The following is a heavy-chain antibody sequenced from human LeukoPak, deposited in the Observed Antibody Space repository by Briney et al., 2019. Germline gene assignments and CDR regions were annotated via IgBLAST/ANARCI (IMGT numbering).Heavy chain of an antibody. CDR2: IYSGGNT. V-gene: IGHV3-53*01. CDR1: GFSVSSNY. J-gene: IGHJ3*02. Sequence: GGSLRLSCAAFGFSVSSNYMSWVRQAPGKGLEWVSVIYSGGNTYYADSVKGRFTISRDNSKNTLYLQMNSLRAEDTAVYCCARAFGGSYNIFAFGIWGQETMVTVSS. CDR3: ARAFGGSYNIFAFGI. D-gene: IGHD1-26*01.